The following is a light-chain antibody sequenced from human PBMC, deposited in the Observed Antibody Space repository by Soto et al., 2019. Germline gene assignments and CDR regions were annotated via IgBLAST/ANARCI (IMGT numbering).Light chain of an antibody. CDR3: QQYNSFPYT. J-gene: IGKJ2*01. CDR2: DAS. CDR1: QSXXXX. V-gene: IGKV1-5*01. Sequence: DIQMTQSPSTLSASVGDRVTITCRASQSXXXXXAWYQQKPGKAPKLLIYDASSLESGVPSRFSGSGSGTEFTLTISSLQPDDFATYYCQQYNSFPYTFGQGTKLEI.